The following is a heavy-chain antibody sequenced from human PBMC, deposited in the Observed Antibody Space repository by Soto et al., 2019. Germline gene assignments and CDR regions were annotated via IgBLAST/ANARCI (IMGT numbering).Heavy chain of an antibody. CDR3: AGRDCSGTNCYYLDYYYMDV. Sequence: WTWSRQSPGKGLEWIGYIYYGGSTDYNPSLRGRLAISIDTSKNQFSLRLNSMTAADTAVYYCAGRDCSGTNCYYLDYYYMDVWGKGTTVTVSS. CDR2: IYYGGST. D-gene: IGHD2-2*01. J-gene: IGHJ6*03. V-gene: IGHV4-59*08.